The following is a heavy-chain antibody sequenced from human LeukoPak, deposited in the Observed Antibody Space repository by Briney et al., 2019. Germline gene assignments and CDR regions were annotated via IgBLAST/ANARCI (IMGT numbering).Heavy chain of an antibody. Sequence: SETLSLTCTVSGGSISSSSYYWGWIRQPPGKGLEWIGSIYHSGSTYYNPSLKSRVTISVDTSKNQFSLKLSSVTAADTAVYYCARLSRRDIVVVPAAPGPDYWGQGALVTVSS. J-gene: IGHJ4*02. CDR1: GGSISSSSYY. CDR3: ARLSRRDIVVVPAAPGPDY. D-gene: IGHD2-2*01. V-gene: IGHV4-39*01. CDR2: IYHSGST.